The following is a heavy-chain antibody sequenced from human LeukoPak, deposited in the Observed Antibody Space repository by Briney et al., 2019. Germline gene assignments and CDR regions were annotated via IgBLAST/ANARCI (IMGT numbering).Heavy chain of an antibody. D-gene: IGHD5-18*01. J-gene: IGHJ6*03. V-gene: IGHV1-8*01. CDR1: GYTFTSYD. CDR2: MNPNSGNT. CDR3: ARDSLNNYYYYYYMDV. Sequence: ASVKVSCKASGYTFTSYDINWVRQATGQGLEWMGWMNPNSGNTGYAQKFQGRVTMTRNTSISTAYMELSSLRSGDTAVYCCARDSLNNYYYYYYMDVWGKGTTVTVSS.